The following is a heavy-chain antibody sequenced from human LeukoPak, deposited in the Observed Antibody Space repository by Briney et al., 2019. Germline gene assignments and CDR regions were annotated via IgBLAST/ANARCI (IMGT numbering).Heavy chain of an antibody. Sequence: PGGSLRLSCAASGLPITSQYMPWVRQAPGKGPEWVSLLTHGGDTYYVDSVKGRFTISRDISKNTLYLQMNNLRAEDSAVYYCLGGPSWGQGTLVTVSS. CDR2: LTHGGDT. CDR3: LGGPS. V-gene: IGHV3-66*01. J-gene: IGHJ5*02. CDR1: GLPITSQY.